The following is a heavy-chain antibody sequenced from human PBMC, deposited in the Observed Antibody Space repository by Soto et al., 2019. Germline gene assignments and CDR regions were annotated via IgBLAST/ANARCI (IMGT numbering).Heavy chain of an antibody. J-gene: IGHJ6*02. D-gene: IGHD6-13*01. V-gene: IGHV3-30-3*01. Sequence: GGSLRLSCAASGFTFSSYAMHWVRQAPGKGLEWVAVISYDGSNKYYADSVKGRFTISRDNSKNTLYLQMNSLRAEDTAMYYCARGYVAAAGLYYYGMDVWGQGTTVTVSS. CDR3: ARGYVAAAGLYYYGMDV. CDR2: ISYDGSNK. CDR1: GFTFSSYA.